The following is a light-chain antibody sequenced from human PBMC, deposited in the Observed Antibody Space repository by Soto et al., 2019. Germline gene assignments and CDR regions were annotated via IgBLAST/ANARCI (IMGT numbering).Light chain of an antibody. CDR3: CSYTTSNTRQIV. CDR2: DVS. CDR1: SSEVGGYNY. Sequence: QSVLTQPASVSGSPGQSITISCTGTSSEVGGYNYVSWYQQQPGKAPKFMIYDVSNRPSGVSNLFSGSKSGNTASLTISGLQAEDEADYYCCSYTTSNTRQIVFGTGTKVTVL. J-gene: IGLJ1*01. V-gene: IGLV2-14*01.